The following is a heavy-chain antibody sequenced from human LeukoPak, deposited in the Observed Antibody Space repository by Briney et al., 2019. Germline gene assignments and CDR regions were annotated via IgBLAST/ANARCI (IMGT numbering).Heavy chain of an antibody. CDR2: INPNSGGT. CDR1: GYTFTGYY. V-gene: IGHV1-2*06. D-gene: IGHD5-12*01. CDR3: ARGVVATIRYNWFDP. Sequence: VSVKVSCKASGYTFTGYYMHWVRQAPGQGLEWMGRINPNSGGTNYAQKFQGRVTMTRDTSISTAYMELSRLRSDDTAVYYCARGVVATIRYNWFDPWGQGTLVTVSS. J-gene: IGHJ5*02.